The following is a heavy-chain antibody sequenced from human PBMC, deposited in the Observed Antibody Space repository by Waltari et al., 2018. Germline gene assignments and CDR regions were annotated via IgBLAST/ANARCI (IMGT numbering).Heavy chain of an antibody. D-gene: IGHD6-13*01. CDR2: IYSGEST. Sequence: EVQLVETGGGLIKPGGSLRLSCAASGFTVSSNYMSWVRQAPGKGLECVSVIYSGESTYSAGSVKGQCTISRDNCKNTPYLQMNSLRAEDTAVYYCARDIVAAAGEPDYWGQGTLVTVSS. CDR1: GFTVSSNY. V-gene: IGHV3-53*02. CDR3: ARDIVAAAGEPDY. J-gene: IGHJ4*02.